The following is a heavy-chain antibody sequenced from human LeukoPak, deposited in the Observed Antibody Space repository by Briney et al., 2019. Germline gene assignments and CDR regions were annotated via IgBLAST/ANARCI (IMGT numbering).Heavy chain of an antibody. CDR3: AKESSSSFGQWKYYYYYMDV. CDR2: ISYDGYNK. Sequence: GGSLRLSCAASGLTFSRYGVHWVRQAPGKGLEWVAVISYDGYNKYYADSVKGRFTISRDNSKNTPYLQMNSLRSEDTAVYYCAKESSSSFGQWKYYYYYMDVWGKGTTVTVSS. J-gene: IGHJ6*03. D-gene: IGHD6-6*01. V-gene: IGHV3-30*18. CDR1: GLTFSRYG.